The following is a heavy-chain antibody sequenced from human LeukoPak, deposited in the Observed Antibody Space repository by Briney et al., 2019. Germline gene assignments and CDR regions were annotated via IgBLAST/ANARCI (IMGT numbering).Heavy chain of an antibody. CDR2: IYSSGST. V-gene: IGHV4-4*07. CDR3: ARIRLAWGPMEYYFDY. CDR1: GGSISGYY. D-gene: IGHD3-3*01. Sequence: SETLSLTCTVSGGSISGYYWTWIRQPAGKGLEWIGRIYSSGSTNYNPSLRSRVTMSVDTSKNQFSLKLSSVTAADTAVYYCARIRLAWGPMEYYFDYWGQGTLVTVSS. J-gene: IGHJ4*02.